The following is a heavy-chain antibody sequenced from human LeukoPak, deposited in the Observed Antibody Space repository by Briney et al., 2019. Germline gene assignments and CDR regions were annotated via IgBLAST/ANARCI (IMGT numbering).Heavy chain of an antibody. J-gene: IGHJ6*03. D-gene: IGHD3-22*01. V-gene: IGHV4-59*01. Sequence: SETLSLTCTVSGGSISNYYWNWIRQPPGKGLEWIGYIYYSGTTNYNPSLKSRVSMSVDTSKNQFSLKLSSVTAADTAVYYCARTLYYYDSSGYYYYYYYMDVWGKGTTVTVSS. CDR3: ARTLYYYDSSGYYYYYYYMDV. CDR2: IYYSGTT. CDR1: GGSISNYY.